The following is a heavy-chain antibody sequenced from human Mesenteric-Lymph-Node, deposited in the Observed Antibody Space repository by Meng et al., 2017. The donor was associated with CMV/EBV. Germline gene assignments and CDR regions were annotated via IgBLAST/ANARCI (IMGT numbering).Heavy chain of an antibody. CDR2: IYYSGST. CDR3: AKDVSQVWGWFDP. J-gene: IGHJ5*02. D-gene: IGHD7-27*01. Sequence: SETLSLTCTVSGGSISSYYWSWIRQPPGKGLEWIGYIYYSGSTNYNPSLKSRVTISVDTSKNQFSLKLSSVTAAATAVYCCAKDVSQVWGWFDPWGQGTLVTVSS. V-gene: IGHV4-59*01. CDR1: GGSISSYY.